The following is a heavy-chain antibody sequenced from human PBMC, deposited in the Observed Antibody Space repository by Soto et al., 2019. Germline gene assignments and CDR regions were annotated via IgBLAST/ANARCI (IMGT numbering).Heavy chain of an antibody. D-gene: IGHD6-6*01. CDR2: ISYDGSNK. CDR1: GFTFSSYA. V-gene: IGHV3-30-3*01. Sequence: QVQLVESGGGVVQPGRSLRLSCAASGFTFSSYAMHWVRQAPGKGLEWVAVISYDGSNKYYADSVKGRFTISRDNSKNTLYLQMNSLRAEDTAVYYCARGGPFSSIAAQVDYWCQGTLVTVSS. CDR3: ARGGPFSSIAAQVDY. J-gene: IGHJ4*02.